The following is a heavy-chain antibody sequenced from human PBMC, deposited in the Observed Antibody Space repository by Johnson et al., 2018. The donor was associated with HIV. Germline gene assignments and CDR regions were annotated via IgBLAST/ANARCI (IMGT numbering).Heavy chain of an antibody. CDR3: ARTRQGAFDI. CDR1: GFTVSSNY. CDR2: IYSGGST. Sequence: VQLVESGGGLVQPGGSLRLSCAASGFTVSSNYMSWVRQAPGKGLEWVSVIYSGGSTYYADSVKGRFTSSRDNSKNTLYLKMNILGAEDTAVYYCARTRQGAFDIWGQGTMVTVSS. J-gene: IGHJ3*02. V-gene: IGHV3-66*02.